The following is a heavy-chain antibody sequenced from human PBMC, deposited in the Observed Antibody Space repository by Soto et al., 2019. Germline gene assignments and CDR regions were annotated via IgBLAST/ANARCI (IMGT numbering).Heavy chain of an antibody. CDR1: GYTFTSYG. J-gene: IGHJ5*02. CDR2: INAANGDT. D-gene: IGHD6-13*01. CDR3: VRRHVSATGIDWFDP. V-gene: IGHV1-3*01. Sequence: QVHLVQSGTEVKKPGASVKVSCKASGYTFTSYGIHWLRQAPGQSLEWMGWINAANGDTKYSPKFQGRVTITRDTSASTAYMELSSLRSEDTAVYYCVRRHVSATGIDWFDPWGQGTLVTVSS.